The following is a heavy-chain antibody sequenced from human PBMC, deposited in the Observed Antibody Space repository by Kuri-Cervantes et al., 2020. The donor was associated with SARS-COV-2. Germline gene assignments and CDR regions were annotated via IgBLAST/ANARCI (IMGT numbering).Heavy chain of an antibody. CDR1: GFTFTRSA. CDR3: ARGGGYDSSGYYHVRVGAFDI. J-gene: IGHJ3*02. V-gene: IGHV1-58*01. Sequence: SVKVSCKASGFTFTRSAVQWVRQARGQRLEWIGWIVVGSGNTDYAQKFQERVTITRDVSTSTAYMGVRNLRSEDTAVYYCARGGGYDSSGYYHVRVGAFDIWGQGTMVTVSS. D-gene: IGHD3-22*01. CDR2: IVVGSGNT.